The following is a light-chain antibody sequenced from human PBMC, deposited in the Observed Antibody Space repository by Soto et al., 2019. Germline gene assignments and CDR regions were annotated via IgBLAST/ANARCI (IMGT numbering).Light chain of an antibody. CDR3: QQYNNWPRT. Sequence: EIVMTQSPATVSVSPGDRVTLSCRASRTVHSNVAWYQHKPGLAPRLLIYGASFRATGMPARFSGSGFGTEFTLTISSLQSEDFAVYYCQQYNNWPRTFGQGTKVDIK. J-gene: IGKJ1*01. V-gene: IGKV3-15*01. CDR2: GAS. CDR1: RTVHSN.